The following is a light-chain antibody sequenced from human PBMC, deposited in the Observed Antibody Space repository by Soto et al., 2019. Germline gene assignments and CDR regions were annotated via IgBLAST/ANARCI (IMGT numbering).Light chain of an antibody. Sequence: DIVLTQSPATLSLSPGDRATLSCRASQSVSNYLAWYQQKPGQAPRLLIYDASNRATGIPARFSGSGSGTDFTLTISSLEPEDFAVYYCQQRSNWPRGFTFGPGTKVDIK. CDR2: DAS. V-gene: IGKV3-11*01. CDR1: QSVSNY. CDR3: QQRSNWPRGFT. J-gene: IGKJ3*01.